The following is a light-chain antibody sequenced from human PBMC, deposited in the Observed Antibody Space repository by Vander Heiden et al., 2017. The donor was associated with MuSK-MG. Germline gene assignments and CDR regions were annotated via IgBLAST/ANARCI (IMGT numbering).Light chain of an antibody. CDR2: SAS. CDR3: QQANCFPST. CDR1: QGISTW. V-gene: IGKV1-12*01. J-gene: IGKJ4*01. Sequence: DIQMTQSPSTVSASVGDRVTITCRASQGISTWLAWYQQKPGKAPKLLIHSASTLQSGVPSRFSGSGSETDFTLTISSLQPEDFATYYCQQANCFPSTFGGGTKVEIK.